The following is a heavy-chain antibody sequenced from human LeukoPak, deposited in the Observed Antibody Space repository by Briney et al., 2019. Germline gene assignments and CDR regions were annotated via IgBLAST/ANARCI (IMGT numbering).Heavy chain of an antibody. Sequence: SETLSLTCAVYGGSFSGYYWSWIRQPPGKGLEWIGEINHSGSTNYNPSLKSRVTISVDTSKNQFSLKLSSVTAADTAVYYCARGIIAAAGFAGPIFDYWGQGTLVTVSS. CDR3: ARGIIAAAGFAGPIFDY. CDR1: GGSFSGYY. V-gene: IGHV4-34*01. J-gene: IGHJ4*02. CDR2: INHSGST. D-gene: IGHD6-13*01.